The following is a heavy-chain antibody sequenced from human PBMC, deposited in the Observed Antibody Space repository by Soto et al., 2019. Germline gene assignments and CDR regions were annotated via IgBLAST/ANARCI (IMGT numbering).Heavy chain of an antibody. CDR2: IYYSGST. Sequence: SETLSLTYTVSGGSVSSGSYYWSWIRQPPGKGLEWIGYIYYSGSTNYNPSLKSRVTISVDTSKNQFSLKLSSVTAADTAVYYCARESLIQLASYFDYWGQGTLVTVSS. J-gene: IGHJ4*02. V-gene: IGHV4-61*01. CDR1: GGSVSSGSYY. CDR3: ARESLIQLASYFDY. D-gene: IGHD5-18*01.